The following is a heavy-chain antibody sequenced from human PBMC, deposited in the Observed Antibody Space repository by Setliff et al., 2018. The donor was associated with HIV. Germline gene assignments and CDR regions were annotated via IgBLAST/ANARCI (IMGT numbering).Heavy chain of an antibody. D-gene: IGHD4-17*01. CDR1: GGSFSGHS. J-gene: IGHJ4*02. V-gene: IGHV4-34*10. CDR3: ARYSTLTTNFDY. Sequence: TLSLTCAVYGGSFSGHSWTWIRQPPGKGLEWIGEINRSGSANYNRSLKSRVTMSVDTSKRQFSLKLDSVTAADTAVYYCARYSTLTTNFDYWGQGTLVTVSS. CDR2: INRSGSA.